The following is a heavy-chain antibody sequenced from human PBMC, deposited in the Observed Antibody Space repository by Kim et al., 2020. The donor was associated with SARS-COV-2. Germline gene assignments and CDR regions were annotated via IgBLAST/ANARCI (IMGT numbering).Heavy chain of an antibody. Sequence: GGSLRLSCAASGFTFGIYWMTWVRQAPGRGLEWVANIKQDGSEEFYVDSVRGRFSISRDNARNSLFLQMNSLRADDTATYYCARVRGGGACSGSTCFFPFDYWGQGILVTVSS. CDR1: GFTFGIYW. CDR2: IKQDGSEE. J-gene: IGHJ4*02. V-gene: IGHV3-7*03. D-gene: IGHD2-15*01. CDR3: ARVRGGGACSGSTCFFPFDY.